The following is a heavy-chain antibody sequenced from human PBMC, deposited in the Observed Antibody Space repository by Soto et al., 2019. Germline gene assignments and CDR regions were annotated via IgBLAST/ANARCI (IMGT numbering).Heavy chain of an antibody. D-gene: IGHD6-25*01. CDR2: ISDDGSNK. J-gene: IGHJ4*02. CDR1: GFTFSSCA. CDR3: ARDRSVSAWYYVDY. Sequence: RRLSCAASGFTFSSCAMHWVRQAPGKGLEWVAIISDDGSNKYNADSVKGRFTISRDNSRNTLFLQMNSLRAEDTAVYYCARDRSVSAWYYVDYWGQGTLVTVSS. V-gene: IGHV3-30-3*01.